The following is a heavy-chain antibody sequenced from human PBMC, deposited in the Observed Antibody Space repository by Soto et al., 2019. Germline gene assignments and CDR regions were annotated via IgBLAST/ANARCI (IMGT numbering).Heavy chain of an antibody. Sequence: QLQLQESGPGLVKPSETLSLTCTVSGGSISNSGYYWRWIRQPPGKGLEWIGSIYYSGSTYYNPSLKSRVTVSVDTSKNQFSLNLSSVTAADTAVYYCARFGSGSDYWGQGTLVTVSS. D-gene: IGHD6-19*01. J-gene: IGHJ4*02. CDR1: GGSISNSGYY. V-gene: IGHV4-39*01. CDR3: ARFGSGSDY. CDR2: IYYSGST.